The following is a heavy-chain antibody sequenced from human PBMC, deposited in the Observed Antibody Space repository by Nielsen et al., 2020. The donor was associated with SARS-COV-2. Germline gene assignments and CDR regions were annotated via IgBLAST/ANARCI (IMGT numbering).Heavy chain of an antibody. CDR2: INPSGGST. J-gene: IGHJ6*02. Sequence: WVRQAPGQGLEWMGIINPSGGSTSYAQKFQGRVTMTRDTSTSTVYMELSSLRSEDTAVYYCARDAIAAAGINYYYYGMDVWGQGTTVTVSS. V-gene: IGHV1-46*01. D-gene: IGHD6-13*01. CDR3: ARDAIAAAGINYYYYGMDV.